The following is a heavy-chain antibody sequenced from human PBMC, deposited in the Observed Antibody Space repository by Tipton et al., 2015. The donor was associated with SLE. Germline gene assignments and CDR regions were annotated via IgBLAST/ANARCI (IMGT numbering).Heavy chain of an antibody. CDR1: GGSISSSSYY. D-gene: IGHD5-12*01. CDR3: ARDGGYDRGGDY. Sequence: TLSLTCTVSGGSISSSSYYWGWIRQPPGKALEWIGNIYYRGSTYYNPSLKSRVTVSVDTSKNQFSLKLSSVTAADTAVYYCARDGGYDRGGDYWGQGTLVTVSS. V-gene: IGHV4-39*07. CDR2: IYYRGST. J-gene: IGHJ4*02.